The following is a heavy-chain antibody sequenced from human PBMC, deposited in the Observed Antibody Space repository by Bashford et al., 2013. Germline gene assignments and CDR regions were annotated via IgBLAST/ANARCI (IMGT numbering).Heavy chain of an antibody. D-gene: IGHD2-2*01. V-gene: IGHV4-31*02. J-gene: IGHJ3*02. Sequence: WIRQPPRKGLEWIGYIYYSGSTYYNPSLKSRVIISVDTSKNQFSLKLSSVTAADTAVYYCARDFCGSSSCSGVTAFDIWGQGTMVTVSS. CDR2: IYYSGST. CDR3: ARDFCGSSSCSGVTAFDI.